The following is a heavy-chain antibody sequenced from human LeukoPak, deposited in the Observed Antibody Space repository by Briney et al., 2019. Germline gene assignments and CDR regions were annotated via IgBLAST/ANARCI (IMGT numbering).Heavy chain of an antibody. Sequence: PGGSLRLSCAASGFIFSNYAMTWVRQAPGTGLEWVSSSGSTTDYSDSVKGRFTISRDNSKNTLYLQMNSLRADDTVLYYCTRDSSYGDYSTAFDYWGQGALVTVSS. D-gene: IGHD4-17*01. CDR2: SGSTT. CDR3: TRDSSYGDYSTAFDY. V-gene: IGHV3-23*01. CDR1: GFIFSNYA. J-gene: IGHJ4*02.